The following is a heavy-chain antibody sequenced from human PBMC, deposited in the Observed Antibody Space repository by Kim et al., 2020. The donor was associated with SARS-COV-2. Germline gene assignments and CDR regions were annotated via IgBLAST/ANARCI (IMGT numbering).Heavy chain of an antibody. J-gene: IGHJ5*02. D-gene: IGHD3-16*01. CDR3: ARRGYYDYVWGSAWFDP. Sequence: ASVKVSCKASGYTFTSYAMNWVRQAPGQGLEWMGWINTNTGNPTYAQGFTGRFVFSLDTSVSTAYLQISSLKAEDTAVYYCARRGYYDYVWGSAWFDPWGQGTLVTVSS. CDR2: INTNTGNP. V-gene: IGHV7-4-1*02. CDR1: GYTFTSYA.